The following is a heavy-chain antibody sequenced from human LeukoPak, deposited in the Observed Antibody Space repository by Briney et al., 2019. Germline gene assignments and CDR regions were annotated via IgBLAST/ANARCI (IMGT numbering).Heavy chain of an antibody. V-gene: IGHV3-15*07. CDR3: TTEVSSWVDY. D-gene: IGHD6-13*01. CDR2: IKSKTDGGTT. CDR1: GFVVSSNY. J-gene: IGHJ4*02. Sequence: GGSLRLSCAASGFVVSSNYMNWVRQAPGKGLEWVGRIKSKTDGGTTDYAAPVKGRFTISRDDSKNTLYLQMNSLKTEDTAVYYCTTEVSSWVDYWGQGTLVTVSS.